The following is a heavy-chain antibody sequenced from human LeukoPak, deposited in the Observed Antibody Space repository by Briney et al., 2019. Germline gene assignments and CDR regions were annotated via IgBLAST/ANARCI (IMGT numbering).Heavy chain of an antibody. Sequence: GSLTISCKGSGYSFTSYWIGWVRQMPGKGLELMGIIYPGDSDTRYSPSFQGQVTISADKSISTAYLQWSSLKASDTAIYYCARRSAPGIAFDIWGQGTVVTVSS. D-gene: IGHD1-26*01. J-gene: IGHJ3*02. V-gene: IGHV5-51*01. CDR1: GYSFTSYW. CDR3: ARRSAPGIAFDI. CDR2: IYPGDSDT.